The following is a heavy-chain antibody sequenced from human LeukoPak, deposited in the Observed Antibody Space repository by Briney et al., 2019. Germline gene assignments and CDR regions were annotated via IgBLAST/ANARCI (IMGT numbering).Heavy chain of an antibody. CDR1: GYASTGYY. D-gene: IGHD3-16*02. V-gene: IGHV1-2*02. CDR2: IHPNSGGT. CDR3: ARDRDDYVWGSYRYTANTLDY. Sequence: ASVKVSGKASGYASTGYYMHWVRQAPGQGLEWMGWIHPNSGGTNYAQRFQGRVTMTRDTSISTAYMELSRLRSDDTAVYYCARDRDDYVWGSYRYTANTLDYWGQGTLVTVSS. J-gene: IGHJ4*02.